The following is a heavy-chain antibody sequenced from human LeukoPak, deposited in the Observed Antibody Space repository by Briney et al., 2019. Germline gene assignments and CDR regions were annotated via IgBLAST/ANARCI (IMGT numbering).Heavy chain of an antibody. V-gene: IGHV4-38-2*02. CDR3: ARVGWWPVRGLNYYYYMDV. Sequence: PSETLSLTCTVSGYSISSGYYWGWIRQPPGQGLEWIGSIYHSGSTYYNPSLKSRVTISVDTSKNQFSLKLSSVTAADTAVYYCARVGWWPVRGLNYYYYMDVWGKGTTVTVSS. J-gene: IGHJ6*03. D-gene: IGHD3-10*01. CDR1: GYSISSGYY. CDR2: IYHSGST.